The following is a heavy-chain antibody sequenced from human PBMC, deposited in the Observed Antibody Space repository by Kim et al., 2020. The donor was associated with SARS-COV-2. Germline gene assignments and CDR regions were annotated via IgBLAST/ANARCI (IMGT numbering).Heavy chain of an antibody. D-gene: IGHD3-9*01. Sequence: SVKVSCKASGGTFSSYAISWVRQAPGQGLEWMGGIIPIFGTANYAQKFQGRVTITADESTSTAYMELSSLRSEDTAVYYCARDGIRYFDWLFPRYYFDYWGQGTLVTVSS. V-gene: IGHV1-69*13. CDR3: ARDGIRYFDWLFPRYYFDY. CDR1: GGTFSSYA. J-gene: IGHJ4*02. CDR2: IIPIFGTA.